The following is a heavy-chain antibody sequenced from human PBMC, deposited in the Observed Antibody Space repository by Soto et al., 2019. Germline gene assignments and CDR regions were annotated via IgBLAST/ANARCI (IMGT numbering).Heavy chain of an antibody. CDR2: ISAYNGNT. V-gene: IGHV1-18*01. Sequence: QVQLVQSGAEVKKPGASVKVSCKASGYNFNSYTISWVRQAPGQGLEWMGRISAYNGNTNYAQKLQGRVTMTTDTSTSTAYLELRSLRSADTAVYHCARVVGARRRWFDPWGQGTLVTVSS. D-gene: IGHD1-26*01. CDR3: ARVVGARRRWFDP. CDR1: GYNFNSYT. J-gene: IGHJ5*02.